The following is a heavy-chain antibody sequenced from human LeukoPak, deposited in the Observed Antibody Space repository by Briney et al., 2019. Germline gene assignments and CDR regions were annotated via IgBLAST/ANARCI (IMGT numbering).Heavy chain of an antibody. V-gene: IGHV3-33*01. CDR3: ARDSSSAFDY. J-gene: IGHJ4*02. Sequence: AGGSLRLSCAASGFSCSTYAMHWVRQAPGKGLEWVALIWYDGINKYYADSVKGRFTISRDNSKNTLFLQVNSLRAEDTAVYYCARDSSSAFDYWGQGTLVTVSS. D-gene: IGHD6-6*01. CDR1: GFSCSTYA. CDR2: IWYDGINK.